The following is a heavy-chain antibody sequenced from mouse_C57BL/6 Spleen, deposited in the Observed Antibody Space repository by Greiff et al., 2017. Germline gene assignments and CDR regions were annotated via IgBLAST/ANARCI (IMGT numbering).Heavy chain of an antibody. CDR1: GYTFTSYW. CDR3: ARATRYYLDY. CDR2: IDPSDSYT. Sequence: QVQLQQPGAELVMPGASVKLSCKASGYTFTSYWMHWVKQRPGQGLEWIGEIDPSDSYTNYNQKFKGKSTLTVDKSSSTAYMQLSSLTSEDSAVYYCARATRYYLDYWGQGTTLTVSS. J-gene: IGHJ2*01. V-gene: IGHV1-69*01.